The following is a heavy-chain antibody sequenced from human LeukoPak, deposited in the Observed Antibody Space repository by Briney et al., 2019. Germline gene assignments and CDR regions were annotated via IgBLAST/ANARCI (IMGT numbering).Heavy chain of an antibody. V-gene: IGHV4-59*08. Sequence: PSETLSLTCTVSGGSISSYYWSWIRQPPGKGLEWIGYIYYSGSTNYSPSLKSRVTISVDTSKNQFSLKLSSVTAADTAVYYCARHSGSYAGSIDYWGQGTLVTVSS. CDR3: ARHSGSYAGSIDY. J-gene: IGHJ4*02. D-gene: IGHD1-26*01. CDR1: GGSISSYY. CDR2: IYYSGST.